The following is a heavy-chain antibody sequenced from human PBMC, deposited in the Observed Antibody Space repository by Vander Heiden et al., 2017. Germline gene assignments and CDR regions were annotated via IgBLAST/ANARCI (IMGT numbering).Heavy chain of an antibody. CDR2: SSGSGGAT. J-gene: IGHJ4*02. CDR1: GFIFDNYA. CDR3: AKYHFSGSYYDYDY. D-gene: IGHD3-10*01. V-gene: IGHV3-23*01. Sequence: EVQLLESGGGLVQSGGSLSLSCAASGFIFDNYAMSWVRQAPGKGLEWVASSSGSGGATYYADSVRGRFTFSRDNSKNTLYLQLNSLRAEDTGVYYCAKYHFSGSYYDYDYWGQGSLVTVSS.